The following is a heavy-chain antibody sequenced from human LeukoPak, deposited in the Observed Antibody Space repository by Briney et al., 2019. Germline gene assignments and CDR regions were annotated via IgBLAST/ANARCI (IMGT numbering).Heavy chain of an antibody. CDR3: ARVGYYESSGYYEY. CDR2: INPNSGGT. J-gene: IGHJ4*02. V-gene: IGHV1-2*06. CDR1: GYTLTDYY. D-gene: IGHD3-22*01. Sequence: ASVKVSCKASGYTLTDYYMHWVRQAPGQGLEWMGRINPNSGGTNYAQKFQGRVTMTRDTSVSTVYMELSRLRSDDTAVYYCARVGYYESSGYYEYWGQGTLVTVSS.